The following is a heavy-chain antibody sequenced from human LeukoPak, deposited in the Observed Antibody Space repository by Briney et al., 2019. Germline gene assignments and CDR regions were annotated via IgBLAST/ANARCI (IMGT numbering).Heavy chain of an antibody. Sequence: GGSLRLSCAASGFTFSSYSMNWVRQAPGKGLEWVSSISSSSSYIYYADSVKGRFTISRDNAKNSLYLQMNSLRAEDTAVYYCASSSSWYVNWFDPWGQGTLVTVSP. CDR1: GFTFSSYS. J-gene: IGHJ5*02. V-gene: IGHV3-21*01. CDR2: ISSSSSYI. CDR3: ASSSSWYVNWFDP. D-gene: IGHD6-13*01.